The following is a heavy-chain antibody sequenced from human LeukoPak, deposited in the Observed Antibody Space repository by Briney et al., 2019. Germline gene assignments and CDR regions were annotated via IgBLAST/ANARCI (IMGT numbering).Heavy chain of an antibody. CDR1: GYTFTSYD. J-gene: IGHJ6*03. CDR3: ARIMVRGVIMHYYYYMDV. CDR2: MNPNSGNT. V-gene: IGHV1-8*01. Sequence: ASVTVSCKASGYTFTSYDINWVRQATGQGLEWMGWMNPNSGNTGYAQKFQGRVTMTRNTSISTAYMELSSLRSEDTAVYYCARIMVRGVIMHYYYYMDVWGKGTTVTISS. D-gene: IGHD3-10*01.